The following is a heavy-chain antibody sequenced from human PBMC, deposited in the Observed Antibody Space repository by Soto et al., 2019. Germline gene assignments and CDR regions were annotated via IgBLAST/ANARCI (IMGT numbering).Heavy chain of an antibody. D-gene: IGHD4-17*01. CDR1: GFTFSSYA. CDR3: ARDGYHYGGNSDYYYYGMDV. V-gene: IGHV3-30-3*01. Sequence: GGSLRLSCAASGFTFSSYAMHWVRQAPGKGLEWVAVISYDGSNKYYADSVKGRFTISRDNSKNTLYLQMNSPRADDTAVYDCARDGYHYGGNSDYYYYGMDVWGQGTTVTVSS. CDR2: ISYDGSNK. J-gene: IGHJ6*02.